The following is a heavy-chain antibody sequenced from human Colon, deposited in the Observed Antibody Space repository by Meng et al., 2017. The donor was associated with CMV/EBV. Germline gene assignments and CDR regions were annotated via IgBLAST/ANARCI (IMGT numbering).Heavy chain of an antibody. J-gene: IGHJ5*02. CDR3: VRSDWNYGWFDP. CDR1: GESIKSHGNY. CDR2: MYYSGSS. D-gene: IGHD1-7*01. Sequence: TVTGESIKSHGNYWGWIRQPPGKGLEWIGSMYYSGSSYYNPSLESRVSISVDTSTNRFSLNLTSVTAADTAVYYCVRSDWNYGWFDPWGQGTLVTVSS. V-gene: IGHV4-39*07.